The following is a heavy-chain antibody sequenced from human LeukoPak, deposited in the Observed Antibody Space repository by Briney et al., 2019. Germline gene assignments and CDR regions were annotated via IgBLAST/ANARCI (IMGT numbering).Heavy chain of an antibody. CDR1: GYTFTGYY. CDR2: INPNSGGT. Sequence: ASVKVSCKASGYTFTGYYMHWVRQAPGQGLEWMGWINPNSGGTNYAQKFQGRVTMTRDTSISTAHMELSRLRSDNTAVYYCARDTVDGWELPNWGQGTLVTVSS. V-gene: IGHV1-2*02. D-gene: IGHD1-26*01. CDR3: ARDTVDGWELPN. J-gene: IGHJ4*02.